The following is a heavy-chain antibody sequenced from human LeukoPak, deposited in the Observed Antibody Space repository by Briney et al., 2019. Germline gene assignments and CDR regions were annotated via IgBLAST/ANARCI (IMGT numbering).Heavy chain of an antibody. J-gene: IGHJ4*02. CDR2: ICWNSGSI. V-gene: IGHV3-9*01. Sequence: GRSLRLSCAASGVTFDDYAMHWVRQAPGKGLEWVSGICWNSGSIGYADSVKGRFTISRDNAKNSLYLQMNSLRAEDTALYYCAKEHYDYPLGFDYWGQGTLVTVSS. CDR1: GVTFDDYA. CDR3: AKEHYDYPLGFDY. D-gene: IGHD3-3*01.